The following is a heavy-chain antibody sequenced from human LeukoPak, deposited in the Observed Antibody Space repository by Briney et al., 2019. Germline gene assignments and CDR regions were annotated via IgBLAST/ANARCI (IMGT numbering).Heavy chain of an antibody. CDR2: LYESGTT. CDR1: GGSISSYS. Sequence: SETLSLTCSVSGGSISSYSWSWVRQPPGKGLEGIGYLYESGTTNYKASLKSRGTISVDTSKNHFSLRLSSVTAADTAVYYCATQELVPAALNAFDIWGQGTLVTVSS. CDR3: ATQELVPAALNAFDI. V-gene: IGHV4-59*08. D-gene: IGHD2-2*01. J-gene: IGHJ3*02.